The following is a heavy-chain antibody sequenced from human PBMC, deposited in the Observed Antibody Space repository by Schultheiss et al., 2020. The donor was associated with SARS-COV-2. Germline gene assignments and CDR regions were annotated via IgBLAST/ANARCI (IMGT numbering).Heavy chain of an antibody. D-gene: IGHD3-3*01. Sequence: SETLSLTCTVSGGSISSGGYYWSWIRQHPGKGLEWIGEINHSGSTNYNPSLKSRVTISVDTSKNQFSLKLSSVTAADTAVYYCARGLYYDFWSGYPPLYDMDVWGQGTTVTVSS. J-gene: IGHJ6*02. CDR2: INHSGST. CDR1: GGSISSGGYY. CDR3: ARGLYYDFWSGYPPLYDMDV. V-gene: IGHV4-31*03.